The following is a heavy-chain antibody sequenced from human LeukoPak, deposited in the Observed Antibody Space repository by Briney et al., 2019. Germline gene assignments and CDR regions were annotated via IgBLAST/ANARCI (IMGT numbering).Heavy chain of an antibody. Sequence: PGGSLRVSCAVSGFSFSNYEMNWVRQAPGKGLEWVSHISRTGTTITYADSLRGRLTVSRDNAKNSLSLEMNSLRVEDTAVYYCARVAYNSFDVWGRGTMVTVSS. J-gene: IGHJ3*01. D-gene: IGHD5-24*01. CDR3: ARVAYNSFDV. CDR2: ISRTGTTI. V-gene: IGHV3-48*03. CDR1: GFSFSNYE.